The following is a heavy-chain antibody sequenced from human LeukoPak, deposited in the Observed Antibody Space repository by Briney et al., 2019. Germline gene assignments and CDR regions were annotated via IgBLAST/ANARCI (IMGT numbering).Heavy chain of an antibody. Sequence: TPSETLSLTCTASGVSISSTSYYWGWIRQPPGKGLEWIGSIYYSGSTYYNPSLKSRVTIPVDTSKNQFSLKLSSVTAAETAVYYCARIRRGISNYWGQGTLVTVSS. J-gene: IGHJ4*02. V-gene: IGHV4-39*01. CDR1: GVSISSTSYY. CDR2: IYYSGST. CDR3: ARIRRGISNY. D-gene: IGHD1-14*01.